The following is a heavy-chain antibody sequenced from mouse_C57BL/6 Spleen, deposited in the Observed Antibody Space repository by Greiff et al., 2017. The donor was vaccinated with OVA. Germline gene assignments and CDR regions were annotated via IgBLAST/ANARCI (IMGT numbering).Heavy chain of an antibody. J-gene: IGHJ2*01. CDR3: ARGETNWDEYYFDY. Sequence: VQLQQSDAELVKPGASVQISCKVSGYTFTDHTIHWMKQRPEQGLEWIGYIYPRDGSTKYNEKFKGKATLTADKSSSTAYMQLNSLTSEDSAVYCCARGETNWDEYYFDYWGQGTTLTVSS. V-gene: IGHV1-78*01. CDR1: GYTFTDHT. D-gene: IGHD4-1*01. CDR2: IYPRDGST.